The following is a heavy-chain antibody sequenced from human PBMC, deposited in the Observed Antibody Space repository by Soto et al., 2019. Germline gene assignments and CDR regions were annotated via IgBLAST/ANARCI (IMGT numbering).Heavy chain of an antibody. V-gene: IGHV4-31*03. CDR1: GGSISSGGYY. CDR2: IYYSGST. Sequence: SETLSLTCTVSGGSISSGGYYWSWIRQHPGKGLEWIGYIYYSGSTYYNPSLKSRVTISVDTSKNQFSLKLSSVTAADTAVYSCATGGYSGYVHFDYWGQGTLVTVSS. D-gene: IGHD5-12*01. CDR3: ATGGYSGYVHFDY. J-gene: IGHJ4*02.